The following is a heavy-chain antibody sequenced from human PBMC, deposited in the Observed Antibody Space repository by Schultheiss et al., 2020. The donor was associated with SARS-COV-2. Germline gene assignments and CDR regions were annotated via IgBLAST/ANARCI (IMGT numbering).Heavy chain of an antibody. D-gene: IGHD6-13*01. J-gene: IGHJ6*02. CDR3: ARGRKKLVGYYYYGMDV. CDR2: INHSGST. V-gene: IGHV4-4*02. CDR1: GGSINSDNW. Sequence: SETLSLTCAVSGGSINSDNWWSWVRQPPGKGLEWIGEINHSGSTNYNPSLKSRVTISVDTSKNQFSLKLSSVTAADTAVYYCARGRKKLVGYYYYGMDVWGQGTTVTVSS.